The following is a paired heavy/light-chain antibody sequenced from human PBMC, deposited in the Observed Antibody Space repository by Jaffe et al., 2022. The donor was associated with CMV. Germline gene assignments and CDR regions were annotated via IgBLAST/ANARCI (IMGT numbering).Light chain of an antibody. J-gene: IGKJ5*01. V-gene: IGKV1-5*03. CDR3: QQYNSYPLT. CDR2: KAS. CDR1: QSISAW. Sequence: DIQMTQSPSTLSASVGDRVTITCRASQSISAWLAWYQQKPGKAPNLLIFKASSLESGVPSRFSGSGYGTEFTLTISSLQPDDFATYYCQQYNSYPLTFGQGTRLEIK.
Heavy chain of an antibody. Sequence: QVQLVESGGGVVQPGTSLRLPCAASGFIFSSFATHWVRQAPGKGLEWVAAISSDGSDKYYRDSVKGRFTISRDNSKDTLYLQMNSLRGEDTAVYFCVRGSVAARQYFDFWGQGALVTVSS. J-gene: IGHJ4*02. CDR1: GFIFSSFA. D-gene: IGHD6-6*01. CDR2: ISSDGSDK. V-gene: IGHV3-30*03. CDR3: VRGSVAARQYFDF.